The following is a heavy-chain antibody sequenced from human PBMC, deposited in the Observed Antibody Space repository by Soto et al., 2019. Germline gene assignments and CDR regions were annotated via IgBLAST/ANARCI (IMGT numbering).Heavy chain of an antibody. D-gene: IGHD4-4*01. CDR3: ARGRSATVTTFDY. J-gene: IGHJ4*02. CDR2: IYYSGST. CDR1: GGSISSGGYY. Sequence: TLSLTCTVSGGSISSGGYYWSWIRQHPGKGLEWIGYIYYSGSTYYNPSLKSRVTISVDTSKNQFSLKLSSVTAADTAVYYCARGRSATVTTFDYWGQGTLVTVSS. V-gene: IGHV4-31*03.